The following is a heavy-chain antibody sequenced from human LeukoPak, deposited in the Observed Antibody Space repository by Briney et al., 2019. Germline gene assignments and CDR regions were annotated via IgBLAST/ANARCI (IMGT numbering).Heavy chain of an antibody. J-gene: IGHJ2*01. V-gene: IGHV4-39*07. D-gene: IGHD3-10*01. CDR2: ISYSGNT. CDR3: ARYGSGNSPEVL. Sequence: SETLSLTCTVSDGSISSSYYYWGWIRQPPGKGLEWIGSISYSGNTYYNPSLKSRVTISADTSKIHFSLSLSSVTAADTAVYFCARYGSGNSPEVLWGRGTLVTVSS. CDR1: DGSISSSYYY.